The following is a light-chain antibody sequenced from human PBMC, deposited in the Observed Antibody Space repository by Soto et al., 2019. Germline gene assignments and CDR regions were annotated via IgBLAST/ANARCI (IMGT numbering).Light chain of an antibody. CDR2: KAS. J-gene: IGKJ1*01. CDR1: QRSHSW. Sequence: DIQMTQSPSTLSASVGDIVTITGRASQRSHSWLAWYQQKTGRAPKHLIYKASSLESGVPSRFSGSGSRTAFTLTISIQQPDDFATYYCQQSTNYSKFGQGTKVEI. V-gene: IGKV1-5*03. CDR3: QQSTNYSK.